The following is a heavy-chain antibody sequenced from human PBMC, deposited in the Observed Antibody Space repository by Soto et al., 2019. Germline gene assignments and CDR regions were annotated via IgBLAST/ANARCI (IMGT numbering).Heavy chain of an antibody. CDR2: IIPKLGSA. CDR1: GGGNLRDYR. V-gene: IGHV1-69*01. D-gene: IGHD5-12*01. Sequence: QVQLVQSGAEVKKPGSSVQVSCKASGGGNLRDYRTTWVRQAPGQGLEWMGGIIPKLGSANYAQNFQGRVTITPDESTRTVYMDLRSLRPEDRAVYYCARAVGGYNFGAVYGGQGTPVTVSS. CDR3: ARAVGGYNFGAVY. J-gene: IGHJ4*02.